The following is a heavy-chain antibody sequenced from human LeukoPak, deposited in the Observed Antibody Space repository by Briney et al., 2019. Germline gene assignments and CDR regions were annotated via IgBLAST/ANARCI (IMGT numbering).Heavy chain of an antibody. CDR2: IYYSGST. D-gene: IGHD2-2*02. V-gene: IGHV4-59*01. J-gene: IGHJ4*02. CDR3: ARRPAAIGYFDY. Sequence: PSETLSLTXTVSGGSISSYYWSWIRQPPGKGMGWIGCIYYSGSTNYNPSLKSRVTISVDTSKHHLSLNLSSVTAADTAVYYCARRPAAIGYFDYWGQGNLVTVSS. CDR1: GGSISSYY.